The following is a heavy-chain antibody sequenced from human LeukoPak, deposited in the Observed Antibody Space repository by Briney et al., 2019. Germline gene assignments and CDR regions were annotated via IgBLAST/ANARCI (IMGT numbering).Heavy chain of an antibody. Sequence: GSLRLSCAASGFTFSSYAMSWVRQAPGKGLEWVSVIYGDDETNYADSVKGRFTISRDNSKNTLYLQMNSLRADDTAVYYCAREAVMPVAPVKIGTSDRPLYEYYGLDVWGQGTTVTVS. CDR3: AREAVMPVAPVKIGTSDRPLYEYYGLDV. CDR1: GFTFSSYA. V-gene: IGHV3-23*03. J-gene: IGHJ6*02. D-gene: IGHD1/OR15-1a*01. CDR2: IYGDDET.